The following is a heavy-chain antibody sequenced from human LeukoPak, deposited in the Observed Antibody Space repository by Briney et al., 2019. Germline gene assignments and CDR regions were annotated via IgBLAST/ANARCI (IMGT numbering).Heavy chain of an antibody. D-gene: IGHD3-9*01. CDR2: IIPILGIA. V-gene: IGHV1-69*04. Sequence: GASVKVSCKASGGTFSSYAISWVRRAPGQGLEWMGRIIPILGIANYAQKFQGRVTITADKSTSTAYMELSSLRSEDTAVYYCASLDILTGYPNWFDPWGQGTLVTVSS. CDR1: GGTFSSYA. CDR3: ASLDILTGYPNWFDP. J-gene: IGHJ5*02.